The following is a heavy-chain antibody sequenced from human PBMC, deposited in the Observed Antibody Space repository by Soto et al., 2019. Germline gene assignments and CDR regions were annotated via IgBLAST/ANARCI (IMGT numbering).Heavy chain of an antibody. CDR2: IWYDGSNK. CDR3: ARDGGCRDGYTVGCNWFDP. J-gene: IGHJ5*02. CDR1: GFTFSSYG. D-gene: IGHD5-12*01. V-gene: IGHV3-33*01. Sequence: GGSLRLSSAASGFTFSSYGMHWVLQAPGKGLEWVAVIWYDGSNKYCADSVKGRFTISRDNSKNTLYLQMNSLRAEDTAVYYCARDGGCRDGYTVGCNWFDPWGQGTLVTVSS.